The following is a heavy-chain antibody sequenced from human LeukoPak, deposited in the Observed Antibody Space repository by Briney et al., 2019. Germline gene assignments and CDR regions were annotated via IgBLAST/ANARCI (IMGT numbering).Heavy chain of an antibody. CDR3: TRRGGLATTHDAFDT. CDR1: GGSISSSSYY. Sequence: PSETLSLTCTVSGGSISSSSYYWGWIRQPPGKGLEWIGSIYYRGSTYYNPSLKSRVTIYIDTSRNQFSLKLSSVTAADTAVYYCTRRGGLATTHDAFDTWGQGTMVTVSS. V-gene: IGHV4-39*01. CDR2: IYYRGST. J-gene: IGHJ3*02. D-gene: IGHD5-24*01.